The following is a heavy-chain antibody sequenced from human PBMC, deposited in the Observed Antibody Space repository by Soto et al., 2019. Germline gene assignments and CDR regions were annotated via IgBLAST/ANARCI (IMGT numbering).Heavy chain of an antibody. D-gene: IGHD2-2*01. CDR2: IGESGTPT. CDR3: ARYIPGVRYYGMDV. CDR1: GFTFSSYA. Sequence: EVQLLESGGGLVQPGGSLRLSCAASGFTFSSYAMKWVRQAPGKGLEWVSLIGESGTPTYYADSVMGRFTISRDNSGNTLFLEMYSLRAEDTAVYYCARYIPGVRYYGMDVWGQGTTVTVSS. V-gene: IGHV3-23*01. J-gene: IGHJ6*02.